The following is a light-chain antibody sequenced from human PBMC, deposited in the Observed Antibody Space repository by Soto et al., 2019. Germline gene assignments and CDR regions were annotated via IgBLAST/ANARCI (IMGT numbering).Light chain of an antibody. J-gene: IGLJ1*01. Sequence: QSALTQPPSVSGAPGQRVTMSCTGNRSNIGSRYDVHWYQQHPGKAPKLLIFSNNQRPSGVPDRFSGSKSGTSASLAISGLQSEDEADYYCATWDDGLSAYVFGTGTKLTVL. CDR3: ATWDDGLSAYV. V-gene: IGLV1-40*01. CDR2: SNN. CDR1: RSNIGSRYD.